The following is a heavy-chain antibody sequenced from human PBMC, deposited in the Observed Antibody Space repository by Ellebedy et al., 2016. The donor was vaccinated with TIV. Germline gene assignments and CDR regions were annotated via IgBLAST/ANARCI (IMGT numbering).Heavy chain of an antibody. Sequence: ASVKVSCXASGYTFTSYYMHWVRQAPGQGLEWMGIINPSGGSTSYAQKFQGRVTMTRDTFSSTVYMELSSLRSEDTAVYYCARDLFGGVTADYWGQGTLVTVSS. CDR1: GYTFTSYY. CDR2: INPSGGST. CDR3: ARDLFGGVTADY. D-gene: IGHD3-16*01. J-gene: IGHJ4*02. V-gene: IGHV1-46*01.